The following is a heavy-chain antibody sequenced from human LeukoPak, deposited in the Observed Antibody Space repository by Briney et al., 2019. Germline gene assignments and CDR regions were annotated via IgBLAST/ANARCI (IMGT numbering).Heavy chain of an antibody. CDR1: GFCFSSYN. J-gene: IGHJ3*02. V-gene: IGHV3-21*01. CDR3: AAEVVTAARRASDI. Sequence: GGSVRLSCGASGFCFSSYNMNWVRQAPGKGLEWVSCISISSSYIYYADSVKGRFTISRDNAKNSLYLQMNSLRAEDTAVYYCAAEVVTAARRASDIWGQGTMVTVSS. D-gene: IGHD2-21*02. CDR2: ISISSSYI.